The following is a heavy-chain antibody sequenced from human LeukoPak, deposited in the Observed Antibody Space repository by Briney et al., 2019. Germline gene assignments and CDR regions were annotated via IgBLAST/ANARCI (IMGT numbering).Heavy chain of an antibody. Sequence: GGSLRLSCAASGFTFSSYSMNWVRQAPGKGLEWVSSISSSSRYIYYADSVKGRFTISRDNAKNSLYLQMNSLRAEDTAVYYCAREAVTTDAFDIWGQGTMVTVSS. J-gene: IGHJ3*02. V-gene: IGHV3-21*01. D-gene: IGHD4-17*01. CDR2: ISSSSRYI. CDR1: GFTFSSYS. CDR3: AREAVTTDAFDI.